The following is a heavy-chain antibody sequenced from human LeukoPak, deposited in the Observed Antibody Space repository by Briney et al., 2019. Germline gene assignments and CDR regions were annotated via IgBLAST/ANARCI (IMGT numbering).Heavy chain of an antibody. J-gene: IGHJ6*03. CDR3: ARDAVASGYYYYYMDV. CDR1: GFTLHNSA. D-gene: IGHD6-19*01. Sequence: GGSPRLSCAAYGFTLHNSAMYWVRQAPGKGLEWVAVVAFDGTNDFYADSVKGRFTISRDNSKNTLYLQMTSLRPEDTAVYFCARDAVASGYYYYYMDVWGKGTTVIVSS. CDR2: VAFDGTND. V-gene: IGHV3-30*04.